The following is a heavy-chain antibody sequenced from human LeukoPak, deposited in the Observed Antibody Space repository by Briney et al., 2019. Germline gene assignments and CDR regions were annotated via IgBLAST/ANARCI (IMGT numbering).Heavy chain of an antibody. CDR3: ARLIPAGGTGDAFDI. CDR2: IIPIFGTT. J-gene: IGHJ3*02. V-gene: IGHV1-69*01. Sequence: SSVKVSCKASGGTFSSYTIGWVRQAPGQGLEWMGGIIPIFGTTNYAQKFQGRVTLSADEPTSPAYMELTSLRSEDTAVYYCARLIPAGGTGDAFDIWGQGTMITVSS. D-gene: IGHD6-13*01. CDR1: GGTFSSYT.